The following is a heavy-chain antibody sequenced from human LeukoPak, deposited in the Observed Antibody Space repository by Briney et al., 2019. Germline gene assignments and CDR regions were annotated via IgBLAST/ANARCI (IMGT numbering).Heavy chain of an antibody. V-gene: IGHV3-20*04. J-gene: IGHJ6*03. D-gene: IGHD2-2*01. CDR3: ARGRNCSSTSCYYLYYYYMDV. Sequence: GGSLRLSCAASGFTFDDYGMSWVRQAPGKGLEWVPGINWNGGSTVYADSVKGRFTISRDNAKNSLHLQMNSLRAEDTALYYCARGRNCSSTSCYYLYYYYMDVWGKGTTVTVSS. CDR2: INWNGGST. CDR1: GFTFDDYG.